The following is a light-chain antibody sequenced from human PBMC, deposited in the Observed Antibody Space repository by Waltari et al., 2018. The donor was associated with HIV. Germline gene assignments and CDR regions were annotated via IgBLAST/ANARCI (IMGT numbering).Light chain of an antibody. Sequence: EIVLKQSPGTLSLSPGERVTSSCRASQIVSSAYLAWYQHRPGQAPRLLIYGASTRATGVPDRFSGNGFGTDFTLTISRLEPEDFAMYYCQQYGASPETFGQGARVEI. CDR1: QIVSSAY. J-gene: IGKJ1*01. V-gene: IGKV3-20*01. CDR2: GAS. CDR3: QQYGASPET.